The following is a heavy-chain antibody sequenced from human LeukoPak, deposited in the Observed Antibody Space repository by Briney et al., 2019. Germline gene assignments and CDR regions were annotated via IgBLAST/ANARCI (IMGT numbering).Heavy chain of an antibody. CDR1: GFTFSSYW. V-gene: IGHV3-7*01. CDR3: ARDTGSNGLLYYYYGMDV. CDR2: IKQDGSEK. J-gene: IGHJ6*02. Sequence: GGSLRLSCAASGFTFSSYWMSWVRQAPGKGLEWVANIKQDGSEKYYVDSVKGRFTISRDNAKNSLYLQMNSLRAEDTAVYYCARDTGSNGLLYYYYGMDVWGQGTTVTVSS. D-gene: IGHD4-11*01.